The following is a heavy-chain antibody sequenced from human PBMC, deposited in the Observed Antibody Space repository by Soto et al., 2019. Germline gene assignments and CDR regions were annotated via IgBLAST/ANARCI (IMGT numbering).Heavy chain of an antibody. V-gene: IGHV3-9*01. J-gene: IGHJ6*02. CDR2: ISWNSGSI. CDR3: AKGTRWLGGVVHYGLDA. D-gene: IGHD6-19*01. Sequence: PGGSLILSCAASGFTFDDYAMHWVRQAPGKGLEWVSGISWNSGSIGYADSVKGRFTISRDNAKNSLYLQMNSLRAEDTALDYCAKGTRWLGGVVHYGLDAWGQGT. CDR1: GFTFDDYA.